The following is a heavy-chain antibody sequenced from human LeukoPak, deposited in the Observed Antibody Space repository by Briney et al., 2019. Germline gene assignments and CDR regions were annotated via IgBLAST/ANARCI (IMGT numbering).Heavy chain of an antibody. D-gene: IGHD7-27*01. CDR3: ARDGEGDLYYFDY. CDR2: IVPIFGTA. Sequence: SVKVSCKASGGTFSSYAISWVRQAPGQGLEWMGGIVPIFGTANYAQKFQGRVTITADESTSTAYMELSSLRSEDTAVYYCARDGEGDLYYFDYWGQGTLVTVSS. J-gene: IGHJ4*02. CDR1: GGTFSSYA. V-gene: IGHV1-69*01.